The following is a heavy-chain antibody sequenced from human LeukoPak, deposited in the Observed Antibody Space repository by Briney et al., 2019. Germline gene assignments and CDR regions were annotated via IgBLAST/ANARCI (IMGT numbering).Heavy chain of an antibody. D-gene: IGHD5-18*01. CDR1: GFTVSSNY. V-gene: IGHV3-66*01. Sequence: GGSLGLSCAASGFTVSSNYMSWVRQAPGKGLEWVSVIYSGGSTYYADSVKGRFTISRDNSKNTLYLQMNSLRAEDTAVYYCAREDVDTAMVTFAFDIWGQGTMVTVSS. CDR2: IYSGGST. CDR3: AREDVDTAMVTFAFDI. J-gene: IGHJ3*02.